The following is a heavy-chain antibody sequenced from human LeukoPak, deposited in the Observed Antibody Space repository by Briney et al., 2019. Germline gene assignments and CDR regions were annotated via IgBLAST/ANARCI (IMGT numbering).Heavy chain of an antibody. V-gene: IGHV1-2*02. J-gene: IGHJ5*02. CDR1: GYTFTGYY. CDR2: INPISGGT. D-gene: IGHD6-19*01. CDR3: AKGRVVAGSRSLTYHWLDP. Sequence: GASVKVSCKASGYTFTGYYMHWVRQAPGQGLQWMGWINPISGGTDYAEKFQGRVTMTRDTSISTAYMGLSRLGSDDTAVYYCAKGRVVAGSRSLTYHWLDPWGQGTLVTVST.